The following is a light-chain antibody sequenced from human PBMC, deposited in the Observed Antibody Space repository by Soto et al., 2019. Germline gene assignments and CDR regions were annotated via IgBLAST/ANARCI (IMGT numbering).Light chain of an antibody. CDR2: FAS. CDR3: QQRSNWLT. Sequence: EIVMTQSPATLSVSPGDRATLSCRASQSVRSNLAWYQQKPGQAPRLLMYFASTRATDVPARFSGSGSGTEFTLTISSLEPEDFAVYYCQQRSNWLTFGGGTKVDIK. J-gene: IGKJ4*01. CDR1: QSVRSN. V-gene: IGKV3-15*01.